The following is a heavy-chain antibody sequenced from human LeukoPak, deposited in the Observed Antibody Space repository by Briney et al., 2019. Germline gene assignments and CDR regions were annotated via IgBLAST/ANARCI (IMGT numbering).Heavy chain of an antibody. Sequence: SETLSLTCAVYGGSFSGYYWSWIRQPPGKGLEWIGEINHSGSTNYNPSLKSRVTISVDTSKNQFSLKLSSVTAADTAVYYCARLFEHWYFDLWGRGTLVTVSS. CDR1: GGSFSGYY. V-gene: IGHV4-34*01. J-gene: IGHJ2*01. CDR2: INHSGST. CDR3: ARLFEHWYFDL.